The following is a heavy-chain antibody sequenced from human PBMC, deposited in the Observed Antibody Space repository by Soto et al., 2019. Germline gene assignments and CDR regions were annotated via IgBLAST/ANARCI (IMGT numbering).Heavy chain of an antibody. D-gene: IGHD2-15*01. CDR3: ARDKGYCSDTSCPDFDY. CDR2: INAGNGHT. J-gene: IGHJ4*02. Sequence: ASVKVSCKASGYTFNTYAMHWVRQAPGQRLEWMGWINAGNGHTEYSQKLQGRVTITSDTSASTAYMELNSLRYEDTAVYYCARDKGYCSDTSCPDFDYWGQGTLVTVSS. CDR1: GYTFNTYA. V-gene: IGHV1-3*01.